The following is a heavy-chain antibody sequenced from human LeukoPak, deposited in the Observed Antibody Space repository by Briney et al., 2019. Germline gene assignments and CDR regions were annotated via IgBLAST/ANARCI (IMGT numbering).Heavy chain of an antibody. CDR1: GFTFTNYA. J-gene: IGHJ4*02. D-gene: IGHD3-10*01. CDR3: AKDQALLWFGESTNPFDY. V-gene: IGHV3-23*01. Sequence: TGGSLRLSCAASGFTFTNYAMSWVRQAPGRGPEWVSAISSSGDRTYYADSVKGRFTISRDNSKNTLYLQMNSLRAEDTAVYYCAKDQALLWFGESTNPFDYWGQGTLVTVSS. CDR2: ISSSGDRT.